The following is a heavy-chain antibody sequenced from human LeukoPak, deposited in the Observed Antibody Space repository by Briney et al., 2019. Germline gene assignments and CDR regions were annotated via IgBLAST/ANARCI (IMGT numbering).Heavy chain of an antibody. Sequence: GGSLRLSCAASGFTFSSYAMSWVRQAPGKGLERVSAISGSGGSTYYADSVKGRFTISRDNAKNSLYLQMNSLRAEDTALYYCAKDLQEWELLRGGFDYWGQGTLVTVSS. CDR1: GFTFSSYA. V-gene: IGHV3-23*01. J-gene: IGHJ4*02. CDR2: ISGSGGST. D-gene: IGHD1-26*01. CDR3: AKDLQEWELLRGGFDY.